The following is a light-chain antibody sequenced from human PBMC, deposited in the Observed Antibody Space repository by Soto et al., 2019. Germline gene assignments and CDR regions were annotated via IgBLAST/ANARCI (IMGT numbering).Light chain of an antibody. CDR1: QSLLHSNGYTY. J-gene: IGKJ2*01. Sequence: DIVMTQSPLSLPVTPGEPASISCRSSQSLLHSNGYTYLNWYLQKPGQSPLLLIYLGSNRASGVPDRFSGIGSGTDFTLKISGVEAEDVGVYYCMQTLQTPYTFGQGTKLEIK. CDR2: LGS. CDR3: MQTLQTPYT. V-gene: IGKV2-28*01.